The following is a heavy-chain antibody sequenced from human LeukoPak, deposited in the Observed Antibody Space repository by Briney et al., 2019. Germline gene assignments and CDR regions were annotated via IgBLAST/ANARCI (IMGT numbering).Heavy chain of an antibody. CDR3: ARARAVRGAFDI. V-gene: IGHV1-2*02. Sequence: ASVMVSCKASGYTFTGYYMHWVRQAPGQGLEWMGWINPNSGGTNYAQKFQGRVTMTRDTSISTAYMELSRLRSDDTAVYYCARARAVRGAFDIWGQGTMVTVSS. D-gene: IGHD3-10*01. CDR1: GYTFTGYY. J-gene: IGHJ3*02. CDR2: INPNSGGT.